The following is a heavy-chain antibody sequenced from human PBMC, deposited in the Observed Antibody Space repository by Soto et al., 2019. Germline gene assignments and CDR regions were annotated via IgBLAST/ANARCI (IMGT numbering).Heavy chain of an antibody. J-gene: IGHJ4*02. Sequence: QVQLVESGGGVVQPGRSLRLSCAASGFTFSSYAMHWVRQAPGKGLEWVAVISYDGSNKYYADSVKGRFTISRDNSKNTLYLQMKSLRAEDTAVYYCARDKGQWQQGLVDYWGQGTLVTVSS. CDR1: GFTFSSYA. CDR2: ISYDGSNK. CDR3: ARDKGQWQQGLVDY. D-gene: IGHD6-19*01. V-gene: IGHV3-30-3*01.